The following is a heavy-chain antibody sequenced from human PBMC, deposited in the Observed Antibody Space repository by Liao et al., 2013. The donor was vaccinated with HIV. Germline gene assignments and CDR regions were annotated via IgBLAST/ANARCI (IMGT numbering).Heavy chain of an antibody. CDR1: GISIRNTAYS. D-gene: IGHD3-3*01. J-gene: IGHJ5*02. Sequence: QLQLQESGSGLVKPSQTLSLTCTVSGISIRNTAYSWSWIRQPPGKGLEWIGYIYHSGSTNYNPSLKSRVTISVDTSKNQFSLKLSSVNAADTAVYYCARGRARFLSSRFDPWGQGTLVTVSS. V-gene: IGHV4-30-2*01. CDR2: IYHSGST. CDR3: ARGRARFLSSRFDP.